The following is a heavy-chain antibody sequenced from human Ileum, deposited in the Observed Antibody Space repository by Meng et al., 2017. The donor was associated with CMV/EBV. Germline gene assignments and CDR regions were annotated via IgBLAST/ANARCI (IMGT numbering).Heavy chain of an antibody. D-gene: IGHD6-6*01. Sequence: SETLSPTFTVSGGSIRSYFWSWIRQPPGKGLEYIGNIYHSGITKHNPSLKSRVTISIDTSKSQFSLKLSSVTAADTAMYYCASLRASEAAFDIWGQGAVVTVSS. CDR1: GGSIRSYF. CDR2: IYHSGIT. J-gene: IGHJ3*02. V-gene: IGHV4-59*01. CDR3: ASLRASEAAFDI.